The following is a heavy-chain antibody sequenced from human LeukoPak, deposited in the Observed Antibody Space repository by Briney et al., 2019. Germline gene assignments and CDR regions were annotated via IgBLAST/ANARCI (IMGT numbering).Heavy chain of an antibody. J-gene: IGHJ4*02. CDR1: VFTLRWYA. Sequence: GGSLRLSRAASVFTLRWYALSGVRQAAARGLEWVSGISGSGVGAYYADSVKGRFTISRDNSKNTLYLQMNSLRAEDTAVYYCAKSFGYSRSWFDDWGQGTLVTVSS. V-gene: IGHV3-23*01. CDR2: ISGSGVGA. D-gene: IGHD6-13*01. CDR3: AKSFGYSRSWFDD.